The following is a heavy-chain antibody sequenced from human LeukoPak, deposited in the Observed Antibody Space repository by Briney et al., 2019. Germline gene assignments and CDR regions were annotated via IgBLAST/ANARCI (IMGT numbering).Heavy chain of an antibody. D-gene: IGHD3-3*01. CDR2: IYTSGST. V-gene: IGHV4-61*02. J-gene: IGHJ5*02. CDR3: ARLANWTDFWSGYDLNWFDP. CDR1: GGSISSGSYY. Sequence: PSQTLSLTCTVSGGSISSGSYYWSWIRQPAGKGLEWIGRIYTSGSTNYNPSLKSRVTISVDTSKNQFSLKLSSVTAADTAVYYCARLANWTDFWSGYDLNWFDPWGQGTLVTVSS.